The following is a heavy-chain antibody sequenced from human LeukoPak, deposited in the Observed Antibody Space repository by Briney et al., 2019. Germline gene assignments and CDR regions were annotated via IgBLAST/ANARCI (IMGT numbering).Heavy chain of an antibody. Sequence: GALRLSCAASGFTFSSFTITCVRQAPGKGLEWVSAIGGRGTSTYYADSLEGRFTIVRDNSKDMVYLQMNSLKVEDTAIYYCGKEGGAWGQGTQVTVSS. V-gene: IGHV3-23*01. CDR3: GKEGGA. CDR1: GFTFSSFT. J-gene: IGHJ5*02. CDR2: IGGRGTST. D-gene: IGHD3-16*01.